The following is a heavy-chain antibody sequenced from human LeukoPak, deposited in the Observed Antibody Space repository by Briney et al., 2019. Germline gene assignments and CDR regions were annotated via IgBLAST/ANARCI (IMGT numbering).Heavy chain of an antibody. J-gene: IGHJ5*02. V-gene: IGHV3-30*18. D-gene: IGHD3-3*01. CDR3: AKVNFLYDFWSGYYLSP. Sequence: GGALRLSCGASGFAFSNYGMHWVRHAPGKGLEWVASVSYDGSNKYYADSVKGRFTISRDNSKNTLYLLMNSLRAEDTAVYYCAKVNFLYDFWSGYYLSPWGQGTLVTVSS. CDR2: VSYDGSNK. CDR1: GFAFSNYG.